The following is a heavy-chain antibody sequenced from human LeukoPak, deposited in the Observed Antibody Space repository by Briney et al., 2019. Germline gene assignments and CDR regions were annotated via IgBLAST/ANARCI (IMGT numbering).Heavy chain of an antibody. D-gene: IGHD1-26*01. CDR1: GGSISSYY. Sequence: SETLSLTCTVSGGSISSYYWSWIRQPAGKGLEWIGRIYTSGSTNYNPSLKSRVTISVDTSKNQFSLKLSSVTAADTAVYYCARENPVIVGASYFDYWGQGTLVTVSS. V-gene: IGHV4-4*07. CDR2: IYTSGST. J-gene: IGHJ4*02. CDR3: ARENPVIVGASYFDY.